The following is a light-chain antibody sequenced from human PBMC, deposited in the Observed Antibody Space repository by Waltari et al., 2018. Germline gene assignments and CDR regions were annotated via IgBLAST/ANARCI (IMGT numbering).Light chain of an antibody. CDR2: EVN. CDR3: CSYAGSPTFVI. V-gene: IGLV2-23*02. CDR1: SRAVGSFTL. J-gene: IGLJ2*01. Sequence: QSALTQPASVSGSPGQSVTLPCTGTSRAVGSFTLVSWYQQRPGKAPRLMSYEVNKRPSGVSNRFSGSKSGNTASLTISGLQAEDEADYYCCSYAGSPTFVIFGGGSKLTVL.